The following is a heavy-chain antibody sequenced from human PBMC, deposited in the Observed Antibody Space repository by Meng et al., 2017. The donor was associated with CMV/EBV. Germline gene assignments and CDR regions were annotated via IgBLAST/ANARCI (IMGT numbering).Heavy chain of an antibody. CDR1: GFTFSSYA. CDR2: ISGSGGST. Sequence: GGSLRLSCAASGFTFSSYAMSWVRQAPGKGLEWVSAISGSGGSTYYADSVKGRFTISRDNAKNTLYLQMNSLRAEDTAVYYCAREPRGITGPYGMDVWGQGTTVTVSS. D-gene: IGHD1-20*01. V-gene: IGHV3-23*01. J-gene: IGHJ6*02. CDR3: AREPRGITGPYGMDV.